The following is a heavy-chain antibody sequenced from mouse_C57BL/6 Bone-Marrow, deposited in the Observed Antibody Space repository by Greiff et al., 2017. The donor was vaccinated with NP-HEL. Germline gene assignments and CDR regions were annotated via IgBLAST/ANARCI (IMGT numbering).Heavy chain of an antibody. CDR3: ARSRWKDY. CDR1: GYTFTSYG. V-gene: IGHV1-58*01. Sequence: DVKLVESGAELVRPGSSVKMSCTTSGYTFTSYGINWVKQRPGQGLEWIGYIYLGNGYTEYNEKFKGKATLTSDTSSSTAYMQLSSLTSEDSAIYFWARSRWKDYWGQGTTLTVSS. J-gene: IGHJ2*01. D-gene: IGHD2-3*01. CDR2: IYLGNGYT.